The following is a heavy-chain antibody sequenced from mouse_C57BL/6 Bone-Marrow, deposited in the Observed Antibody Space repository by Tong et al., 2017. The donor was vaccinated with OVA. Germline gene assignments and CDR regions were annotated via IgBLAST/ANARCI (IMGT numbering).Heavy chain of an antibody. D-gene: IGHD2-14*01. CDR1: GYTFTSYW. CDR2: IDPSDSYT. J-gene: IGHJ3*01. V-gene: IGHV1-69*02. Sequence: VQLQESGAELVKPGASVKLSCKASGYTFTSYWMHWVKQRPGQGLEWIGEIDPSDSYTNYNQKFKGKATLTVDKSSSTAYMQLSSLTSEDSAVYYCARDYYRSWFAYWGQGTLVTVSA. CDR3: ARDYYRSWFAY.